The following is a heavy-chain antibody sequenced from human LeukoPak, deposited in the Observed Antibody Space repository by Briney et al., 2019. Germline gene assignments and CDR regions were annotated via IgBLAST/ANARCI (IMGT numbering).Heavy chain of an antibody. CDR2: ISCDGSNK. D-gene: IGHD5-12*01. CDR1: GFTFSRYS. J-gene: IGHJ5*02. Sequence: GGSLRLSCAASGFTFSRYSMNWVRQAPGKGLEWVAVISCDGSNKYYADSVKGRFTISRDNSKNTLYLQMNSLRAEDTAVYYCASQYSGYDYTPWGQGTLVTVSS. V-gene: IGHV3-30*03. CDR3: ASQYSGYDYTP.